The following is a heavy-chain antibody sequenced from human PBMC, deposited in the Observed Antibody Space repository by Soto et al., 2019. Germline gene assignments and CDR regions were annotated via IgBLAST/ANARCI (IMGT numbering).Heavy chain of an antibody. CDR2: INPNSGGT. D-gene: IGHD6-6*01. Sequence: ASVTVSCKASGYTFTGYYMHWVRQAPGQGLEWMGWINPNSGGTNYAQKFQGRVTMTRDTSISTAYMELSRLRSDDTAVYYFARDRGSSSFDYWGQGTLVTVSS. CDR1: GYTFTGYY. J-gene: IGHJ4*02. CDR3: ARDRGSSSFDY. V-gene: IGHV1-2*02.